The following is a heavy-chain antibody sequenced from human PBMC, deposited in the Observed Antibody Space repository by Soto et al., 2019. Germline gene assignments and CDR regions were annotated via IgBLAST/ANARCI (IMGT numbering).Heavy chain of an antibody. Sequence: GGSLRLSCAASGFTFSSYAVSWVRQAPGKGLEWVSAISGSGGSTYYADSVKGRFTISRDNSKNTLYLQMNSLRAEDTAVYYCAKGMELRDSYFDYWGQGTLVTVSS. CDR3: AKGMELRDSYFDY. J-gene: IGHJ4*02. CDR2: ISGSGGST. CDR1: GFTFSSYA. D-gene: IGHD1-7*01. V-gene: IGHV3-23*01.